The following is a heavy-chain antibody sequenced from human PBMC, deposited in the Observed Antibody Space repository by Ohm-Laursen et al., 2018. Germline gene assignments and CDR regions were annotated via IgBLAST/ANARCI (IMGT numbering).Heavy chain of an antibody. CDR1: GFTLSSYD. CDR3: ARDSSRRAREGGMDV. Sequence: SLRLSCAASGFTLSSYDMNWVRQAPGKGLEWISYISETGSHIYDADSMRGRFTVARDNAKNLLYLQLNSLRVEDTAVYYCARDSSRRAREGGMDVWGQGTMATVSS. J-gene: IGHJ6*02. V-gene: IGHV3-21*01. CDR2: ISETGSHI. D-gene: IGHD6-6*01.